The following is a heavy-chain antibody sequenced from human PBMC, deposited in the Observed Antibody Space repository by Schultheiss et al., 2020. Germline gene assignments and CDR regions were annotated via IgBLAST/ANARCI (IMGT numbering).Heavy chain of an antibody. J-gene: IGHJ5*01. CDR2: VKRDGSEK. CDR1: GFTFSSHG. V-gene: IGHV3-7*01. CDR3: TRGRDGTYDS. Sequence: GESLKISCVASGFTFSSHGIYWVRQAPGKGLEWVASVKRDGSEKHYVDSVKGRFTISRDNAKNSVYLQMNSLRAEDTAVYYCTRGRDGTYDSWGQGTLVNVSS. D-gene: IGHD1-26*01.